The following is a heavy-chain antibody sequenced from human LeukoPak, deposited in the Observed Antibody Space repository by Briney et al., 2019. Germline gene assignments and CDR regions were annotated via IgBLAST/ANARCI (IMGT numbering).Heavy chain of an antibody. CDR1: GGSFSGYY. D-gene: IGHD3-10*01. Sequence: SETLSLTCAVNGGSFSGYYWSWIRQPPGKGLEWIGEINRGGDTNYSPSLKSRLTISVDTSNNQSSLKLSSVTAADTAVYFCARGYGSGSYYRLWGQGTLVTVSS. CDR2: INRGGDT. J-gene: IGHJ4*02. V-gene: IGHV4-34*01. CDR3: ARGYGSGSYYRL.